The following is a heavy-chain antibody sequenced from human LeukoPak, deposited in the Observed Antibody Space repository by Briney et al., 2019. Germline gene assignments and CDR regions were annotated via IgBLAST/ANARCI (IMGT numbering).Heavy chain of an antibody. Sequence: PGGSLRLSCAASGFTFSSYSMNWVRQAPGKGLEWVSAITSSSSYIYYADSVKGRFTISRDNAKNSLYLQMNSLRAEDTAVYYCARIPGNYDYVRGSSGLFDIWGQGTMVTVSS. V-gene: IGHV3-21*01. CDR2: ITSSSSYI. D-gene: IGHD3-16*01. CDR1: GFTFSSYS. J-gene: IGHJ3*02. CDR3: ARIPGNYDYVRGSSGLFDI.